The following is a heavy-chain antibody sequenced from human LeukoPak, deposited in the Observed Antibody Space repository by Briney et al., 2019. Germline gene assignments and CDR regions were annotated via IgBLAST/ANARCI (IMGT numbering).Heavy chain of an antibody. D-gene: IGHD3-10*01. J-gene: IGHJ6*02. CDR3: ARDPGPLWFGELLYVYYGMDV. Sequence: HPGGSLRLSCAASGFTFSSYAMSWVRQAPGKGLEWVSAISGSGGSTYYADSVKGRFTISRDNAKNSLYLQMNSLRAEDTAVYYCARDPGPLWFGELLYVYYGMDVWGQGTTVTVSS. CDR1: GFTFSSYA. CDR2: ISGSGGST. V-gene: IGHV3-23*01.